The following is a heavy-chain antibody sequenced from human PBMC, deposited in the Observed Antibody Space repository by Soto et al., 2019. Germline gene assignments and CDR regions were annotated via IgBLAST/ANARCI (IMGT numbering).Heavy chain of an antibody. V-gene: IGHV4-59*01. CDR3: ARVPYDFWSGYPPYGMDV. CDR2: IYYSGST. CDR1: GGSITSYY. Sequence: SETLSLTCTVSGGSITSYYWSWIRQPPGKGLEWIGYIYYSGSTNYNPSLKSRVTISVDTSKNQSSLNLSSVTAADTAVYYDARVPYDFWSGYPPYGMDVWGQGTPVTVYS. D-gene: IGHD3-3*01. J-gene: IGHJ6*02.